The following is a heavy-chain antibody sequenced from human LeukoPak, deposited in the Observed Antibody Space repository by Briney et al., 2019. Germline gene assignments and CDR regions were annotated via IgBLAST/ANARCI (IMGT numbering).Heavy chain of an antibody. Sequence: PGGSLRLSCAASGFTFSTYSMHWVRQSPGKGLEWVSSITRSSHYLYYADSVKGRFTISRDDAKNSLYLQLDSLRAEDTAVYYCARDYCSGLSCYATPFDYWGQGTLVTVSS. CDR2: ITRSSHYL. J-gene: IGHJ4*02. D-gene: IGHD2-15*01. V-gene: IGHV3-21*01. CDR3: ARDYCSGLSCYATPFDY. CDR1: GFTFSTYS.